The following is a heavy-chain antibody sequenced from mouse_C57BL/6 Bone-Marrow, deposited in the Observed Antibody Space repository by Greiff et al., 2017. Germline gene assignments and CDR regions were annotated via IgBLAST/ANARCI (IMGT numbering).Heavy chain of an antibody. CDR2: ISNLAYSI. Sequence: DVQLQESGGGLVQPGGSLKLSCAASGFTSSDYGMAWVRQAPRKGPEWVAFISNLAYSIYYADTVTGRFTISRENAKNTLYLEMSSLRSEDTAMYYCARHEGYYYGSSFGYWGQGTLVTVSA. V-gene: IGHV5-15*01. CDR3: ARHEGYYYGSSFGY. J-gene: IGHJ3*01. D-gene: IGHD1-1*01. CDR1: GFTSSDYG.